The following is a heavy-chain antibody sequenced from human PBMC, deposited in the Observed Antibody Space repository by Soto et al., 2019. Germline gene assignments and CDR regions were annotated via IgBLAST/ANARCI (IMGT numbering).Heavy chain of an antibody. D-gene: IGHD2-2*01. Sequence: PGGSLRLSSSASVFTCSSYAMSWIRQGPGKGLQWLSTISGSGGNTNYADSVKGRFTISRDNSKNTVYLQVHSLRAEDTAVYYCAKLAPYRSSTPCYICYCRQGPLVIFS. J-gene: IGHJ4*02. CDR3: AKLAPYRSSTPCYICY. CDR1: VFTCSSYA. V-gene: IGHV3-23*01. CDR2: ISGSGGNT.